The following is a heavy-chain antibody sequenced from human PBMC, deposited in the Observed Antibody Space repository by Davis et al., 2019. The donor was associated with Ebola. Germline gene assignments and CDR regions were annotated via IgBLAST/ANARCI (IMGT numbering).Heavy chain of an antibody. V-gene: IGHV3-66*01. CDR2: IYSGGYT. Sequence: GGSLRLSCAASGFGVSDNYMNWVRQAPGKALEWVSIIYSGGYTFYADSVKGRFTISRDNAKNSLYLQMNSLRAEDTAVYYCARVKGYYDFWSGYYFYYYYGMDVWGQGTTVTVSS. CDR1: GFGVSDNY. J-gene: IGHJ6*02. D-gene: IGHD3-3*01. CDR3: ARVKGYYDFWSGYYFYYYYGMDV.